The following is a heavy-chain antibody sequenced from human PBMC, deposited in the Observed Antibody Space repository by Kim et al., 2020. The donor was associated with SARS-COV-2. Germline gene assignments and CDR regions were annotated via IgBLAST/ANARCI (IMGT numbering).Heavy chain of an antibody. CDR2: INHSGST. V-gene: IGHV4-34*01. Sequence: SETLSLTCAVYGGSFSGYYWSWIRQPPGKGLEWIGEINHSGSTNYNPSLKSRVTISVDTSKNQFSLKLSSVTAADTAVYYCARGRRSRSDCSSTSCPTPSGGNYFDYWGQGTLVTVSS. CDR3: ARGRRSRSDCSSTSCPTPSGGNYFDY. J-gene: IGHJ4*02. CDR1: GGSFSGYY. D-gene: IGHD2-2*01.